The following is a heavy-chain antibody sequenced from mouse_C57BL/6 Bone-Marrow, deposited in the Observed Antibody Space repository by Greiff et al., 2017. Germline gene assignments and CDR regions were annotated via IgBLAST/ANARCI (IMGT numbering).Heavy chain of an antibody. Sequence: EVQLKESGGDLVKPGGSLKLSCAASGFTFSSYGMSWVRQTPDKRLEWVATISSGGSYTYYPDSVKGRFTISRDNAKNTLYLQMSSLKSEDTAMYYCLNWYYFDYWGQGTTLTVSS. D-gene: IGHD4-1*01. CDR3: LNWYYFDY. CDR2: ISSGGSYT. CDR1: GFTFSSYG. V-gene: IGHV5-6*01. J-gene: IGHJ2*01.